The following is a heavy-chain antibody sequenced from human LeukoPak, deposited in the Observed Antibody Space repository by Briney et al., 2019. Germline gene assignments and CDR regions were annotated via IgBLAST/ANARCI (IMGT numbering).Heavy chain of an antibody. CDR1: GSRFTSYW. CDR3: ARFYGSGSYFLFDY. J-gene: IGHJ4*02. CDR2: IYPGDSDT. D-gene: IGHD3-10*01. V-gene: IGHV5-51*01. Sequence: GESLQISCQGSGSRFTSYWIGWVRQLPGKGLEWMGIIYPGDSDTRYSPSFQGQVTISADKSISTAYLQWSSLKASDTAMYYCARFYGSGSYFLFDYWGQGTLVTVSS.